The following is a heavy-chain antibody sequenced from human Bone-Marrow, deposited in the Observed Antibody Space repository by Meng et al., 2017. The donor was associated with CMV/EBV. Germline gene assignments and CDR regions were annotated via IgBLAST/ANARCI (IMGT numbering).Heavy chain of an antibody. CDR3: ARLPSTAPVGHWFAP. D-gene: IGHD4-17*01. CDR1: GGSIRDYY. Sequence: VSGGSIRDYYWSWIRQSAAKGLELIGRIYTSGSTNYTPSLKSRLTLSVDTSTNPFSLKLSSLPSAATAIYFCARLPSTAPVGHWFAP. V-gene: IGHV4-4*07. CDR2: IYTSGST. J-gene: IGHJ5*02.